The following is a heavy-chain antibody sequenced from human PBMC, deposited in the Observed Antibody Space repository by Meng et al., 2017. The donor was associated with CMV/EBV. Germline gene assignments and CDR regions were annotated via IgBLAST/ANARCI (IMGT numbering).Heavy chain of an antibody. V-gene: IGHV1-18*01. CDR1: GYTCTSYG. D-gene: IGHD3-16*01. Sequence: VQLVQSGAEVKKPGALVKVSCKAAGYTCTSYGISWVRYAPGPGLEWMGWISAYNGYTNYAQNLQGRVPMTTDTSTSTAYMELRSLRSDDTAVYYCARVGGGNWFDPWGQGTLVTVSS. CDR3: ARVGGGNWFDP. J-gene: IGHJ5*02. CDR2: ISAYNGYT.